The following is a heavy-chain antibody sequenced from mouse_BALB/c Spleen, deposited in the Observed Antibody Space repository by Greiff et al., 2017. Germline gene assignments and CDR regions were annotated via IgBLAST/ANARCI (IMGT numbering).Heavy chain of an antibody. CDR3: ARSLHYYGSSYYAMDY. CDR2: ISSGSSTI. J-gene: IGHJ4*01. V-gene: IGHV5-17*02. D-gene: IGHD1-1*01. Sequence: EVKLEESGGGLVQPGGSRKLSCAASGFTFSSFGMHWVRQAPEKGLEWVAYISSGSSTIYYADTVKGRFTISRDNPKNTLFLQMTSLRSEDTAMYYCARSLHYYGSSYYAMDYWGQGTSVTVSS. CDR1: GFTFSSFG.